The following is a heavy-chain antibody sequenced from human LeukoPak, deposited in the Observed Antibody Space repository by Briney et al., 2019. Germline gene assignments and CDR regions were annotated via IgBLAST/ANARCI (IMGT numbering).Heavy chain of an antibody. CDR1: GGSISSYY. CDR2: IYHSGST. J-gene: IGHJ6*03. V-gene: IGHV4-38-2*02. CDR3: ARMISTDYMDV. D-gene: IGHD3-16*01. Sequence: PSETLSLTCTVSGGSISSYYWGWIRQPPGKGLEWIGSIYHSGSTYYNPSLKSRVTISVDTSKNQFSLKLSSVTAADTAVYYCARMISTDYMDVWGKGTTVTVSS.